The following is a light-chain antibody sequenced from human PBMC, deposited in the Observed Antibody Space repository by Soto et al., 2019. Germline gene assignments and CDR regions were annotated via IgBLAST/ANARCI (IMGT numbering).Light chain of an antibody. CDR1: QNIINN. CDR2: FAS. CDR3: HQYFSWPRGT. J-gene: IGKJ1*01. V-gene: IGKV3-15*01. Sequence: IVMTQSPVTLAVSPGERATRSCRASQNIINNLAWYQQTPGQAPRLLIFFASTRVTGIPARFSGSGSGTEFTLTINSLQSEDFAVYYCHQYFSWPRGTFGQGPKVDI.